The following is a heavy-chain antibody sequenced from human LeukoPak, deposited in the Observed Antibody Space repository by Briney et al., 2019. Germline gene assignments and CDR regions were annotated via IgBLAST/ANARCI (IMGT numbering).Heavy chain of an antibody. CDR2: ITPIFGTA. J-gene: IGHJ3*02. V-gene: IGHV1-69*13. CDR1: GGTFSSYA. Sequence: ASVKVSCKASGGTFSSYAISWVRQAPGQGLEWMGGITPIFGTATYAQKFQGRLAISADGSTGTAYIELSSLRSEDTAIYYCTREASDNMGAFDIWGQGTMVTVSS. D-gene: IGHD1-1*01. CDR3: TREASDNMGAFDI.